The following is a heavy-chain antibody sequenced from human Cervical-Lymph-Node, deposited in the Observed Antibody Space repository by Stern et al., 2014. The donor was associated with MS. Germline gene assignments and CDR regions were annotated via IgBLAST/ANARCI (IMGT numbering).Heavy chain of an antibody. V-gene: IGHV3-21*01. Sequence: EDQLVESGGGLVKPGGSLRLSCAASGFTFSSYSLTWVRQAPGKGLEWVSCISSGSGFIYYADSVKGRFTISRDNDKSSLYLQMNSLRAEDTAVYYCAKGISCSSASCYTKIAYWGQGTLVTVSS. J-gene: IGHJ4*02. CDR3: AKGISCSSASCYTKIAY. CDR1: GFTFSSYS. D-gene: IGHD2-2*02. CDR2: ISSGSGFI.